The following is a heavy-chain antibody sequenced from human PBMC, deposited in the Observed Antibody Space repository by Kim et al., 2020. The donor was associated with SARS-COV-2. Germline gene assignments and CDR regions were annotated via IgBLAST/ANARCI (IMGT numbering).Heavy chain of an antibody. Sequence: SETLSLTCTVSGGSISSYYWSWIRQPAGKGLEWIGRIYTSGSTNYNPSLKSRVTMSVDTSKNQFSLKLSSVTAADTAVYYCARGGVKTWGRYYYGMDVWGQGTTVTVSS. V-gene: IGHV4-4*07. D-gene: IGHD3-16*01. J-gene: IGHJ6*02. CDR1: GGSISSYY. CDR3: ARGGVKTWGRYYYGMDV. CDR2: IYTSGST.